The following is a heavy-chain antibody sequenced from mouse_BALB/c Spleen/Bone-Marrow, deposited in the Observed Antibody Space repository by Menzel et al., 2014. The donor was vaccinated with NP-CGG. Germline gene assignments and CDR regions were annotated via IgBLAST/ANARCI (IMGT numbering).Heavy chain of an antibody. J-gene: IGHJ4*01. CDR3: TRMYYNYYAMDY. D-gene: IGHD1-3*01. CDR1: GYTLINYW. CDR2: IYPXDSYT. V-gene: IGHV1-69*02. Sequence: QVQLQQSGAELVRPGASGKGSCKASGYTLINYWKNWVRKRPGQGLEGIGSIYPXDSYTNYNQKFKDKATLTVDKSSSTAYMQLSSPTSEDSAVYYCTRMYYNYYAMDYWGQGTSVTVSS.